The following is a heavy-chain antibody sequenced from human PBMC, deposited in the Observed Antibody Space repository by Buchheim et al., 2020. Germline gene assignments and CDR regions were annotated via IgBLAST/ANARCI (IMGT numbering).Heavy chain of an antibody. J-gene: IGHJ5*02. CDR2: IIPRVGTP. CDR3: ASTSEYYGSGSYYNPFRS. V-gene: IGHV1-69*01. CDR1: GGTFSSYA. Sequence: QVQLVQSGAEVKKPGSSVKVSCKASGGTFSSYAISWVRQAPGQGLEWMGGIIPRVGTPNYSEKFQGRVSITADESTTTAYMELSGLRFEDTAVYYCASTSEYYGSGSYYNPFRSWGQGTL. D-gene: IGHD3-10*01.